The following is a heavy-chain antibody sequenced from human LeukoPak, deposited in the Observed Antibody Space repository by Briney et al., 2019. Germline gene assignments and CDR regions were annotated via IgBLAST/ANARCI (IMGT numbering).Heavy chain of an antibody. V-gene: IGHV3-30-3*01. CDR3: ARVTPITMIVVVITSGAFDI. CDR2: ISYDGSNK. Sequence: GGSLRLSCAASGFTLSSYAMHWVRQAPGKGLEWVAVISYDGSNKYYADSVKGRFTISRDNSKNTLYLQMNSLRAEDTAVYYCARVTPITMIVVVITSGAFDIWGQGTMVTVSS. D-gene: IGHD3-22*01. CDR1: GFTLSSYA. J-gene: IGHJ3*02.